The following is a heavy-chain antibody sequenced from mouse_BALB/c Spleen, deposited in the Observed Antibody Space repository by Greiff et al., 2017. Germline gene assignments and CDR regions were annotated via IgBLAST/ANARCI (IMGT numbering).Heavy chain of an antibody. CDR3: ARDGDSSLRGGYFDV. Sequence: EVMLVESGGGLVQPGGSLRLSCATSGFTFTDYYMSWVRQPPGKALEWLGFIRNKANGYTTEYSASVKGRFTISRDNSQSILYLQMNTLRAEDSATYYGARDGDSSLRGGYFDVWGAGTTVTVSS. CDR1: GFTFTDYY. D-gene: IGHD1-1*01. J-gene: IGHJ1*01. CDR2: IRNKANGYTT. V-gene: IGHV7-3*02.